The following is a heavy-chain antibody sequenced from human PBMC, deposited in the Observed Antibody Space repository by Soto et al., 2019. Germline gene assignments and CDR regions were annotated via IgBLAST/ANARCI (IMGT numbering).Heavy chain of an antibody. CDR1: GFTFRDYS. V-gene: IGHV3-21*06. Sequence: EVQLVESGGGLVKPGGSLRLSCAASGFTFRDYSLTWVRQAPGKGLEWVSSITSKSTYIYYADSVKGRFTISRDNAKSSLYLQMDSLRAEDTAVYFCARSGVAALDSWGQGTLVTVSS. CDR2: ITSKSTYI. D-gene: IGHD2-8*01. J-gene: IGHJ5*01. CDR3: ARSGVAALDS.